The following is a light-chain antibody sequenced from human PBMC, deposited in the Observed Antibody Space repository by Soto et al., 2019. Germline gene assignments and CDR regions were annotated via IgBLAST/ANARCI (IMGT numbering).Light chain of an antibody. V-gene: IGLV2-11*01. CDR2: DVN. CDR3: CSYAGGYTLI. J-gene: IGLJ2*01. CDR1: SSDVGAYNY. Sequence: QSALTQPRSVSGSPGQSVTISCTGTSSDVGAYNYVSWYQQHPNKAPQFMIYDVNKRPSGVPDRCSGSKSGNTASLTISGLQAEDEADYYCCSYAGGYTLIFGGGTKVTVL.